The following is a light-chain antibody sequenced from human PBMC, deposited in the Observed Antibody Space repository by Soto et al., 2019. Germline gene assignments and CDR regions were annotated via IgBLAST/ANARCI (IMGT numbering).Light chain of an antibody. CDR1: SSNIGAGYD. V-gene: IGLV1-40*01. Sequence: QSVLTQPPSVSGAPGQRVTISCTGSSSNIGAGYDVHWYQQLPGTAPKLLISGNSKRPSGVPDRFSGSKSGTSASLAITGLQAEDEADYYCPSCDSSLSGWVFGGGTKLTVL. CDR2: GNS. CDR3: PSCDSSLSGWV. J-gene: IGLJ3*02.